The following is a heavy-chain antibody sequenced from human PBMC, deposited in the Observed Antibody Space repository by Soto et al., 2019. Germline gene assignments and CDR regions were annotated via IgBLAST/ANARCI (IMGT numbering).Heavy chain of an antibody. J-gene: IGHJ4*02. CDR2: IYWDDSK. D-gene: IGHD3-9*01. Sequence: QITLKESGPTLVRPTQTLTLTCAFSGFSLSTSGVGVGWIRQPPGRALEWLAVIYWDDSKHYSPSLRGRLTITQDTSQNQVVLRMTNMDPMDTGTYYCAHKGPEDWPLDYWGQGTLVTVSS. CDR3: AHKGPEDWPLDY. V-gene: IGHV2-5*02. CDR1: GFSLSTSGVG.